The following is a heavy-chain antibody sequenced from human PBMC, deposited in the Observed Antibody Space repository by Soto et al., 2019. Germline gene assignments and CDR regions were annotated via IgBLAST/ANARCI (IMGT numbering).Heavy chain of an antibody. J-gene: IGHJ6*04. CDR3: LREMTPHDTGYYGMDS. V-gene: IGHV4-4*07. D-gene: IGHD2-8*02. Sequence: GGYMSRYRWTSYRQQDRKGLEWIGRIYTSGSTNYNPSLKSRVTMSVDTSKNQFSLKLSSVTAADTAVYYCLREMTPHDTGYYGMDSWGTGIT. CDR2: IYTSGST. CDR1: GGYMSRYR.